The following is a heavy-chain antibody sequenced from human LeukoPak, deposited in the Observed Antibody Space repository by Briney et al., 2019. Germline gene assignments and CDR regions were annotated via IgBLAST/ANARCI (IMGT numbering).Heavy chain of an antibody. Sequence: SETLSLTCTVSGGSISSHYWSWIRQPPGKGLEWIGYIYYSGSTNYNPSLKSRATISVDTSKNQFSLKLSSVTAADTAVYYCARVSYDSSGYPSEPFDYWGQGTLVAVSS. CDR1: GGSISSHY. CDR2: IYYSGST. V-gene: IGHV4-59*11. CDR3: ARVSYDSSGYPSEPFDY. D-gene: IGHD3-22*01. J-gene: IGHJ4*02.